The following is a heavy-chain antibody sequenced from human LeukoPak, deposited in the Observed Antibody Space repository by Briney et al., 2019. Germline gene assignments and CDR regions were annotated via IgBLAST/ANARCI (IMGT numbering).Heavy chain of an antibody. CDR2: IYSSGKT. D-gene: IGHD3-9*01. CDR1: GGSINNYY. CDR3: ARTPQGDNYFDY. J-gene: IGHJ4*02. V-gene: IGHV4-4*07. Sequence: SETLSLTCTVSGGSINNYYWTWIRQPAGKGLEWIGRIYSSGKTNYSPSLKSRVTMSVDTSNNQLSLMMTSVTAADTAVFYCARTPQGDNYFDYWGQGHLVTVSS.